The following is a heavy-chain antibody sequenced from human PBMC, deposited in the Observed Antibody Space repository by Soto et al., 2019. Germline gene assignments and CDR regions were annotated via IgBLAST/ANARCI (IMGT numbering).Heavy chain of an antibody. J-gene: IGHJ4*02. CDR2: ISSDGGRT. V-gene: IGHV3-64D*06. CDR3: VKDGDYDDSSGDYYEGYFDS. CDR1: GFTFSSYV. Sequence: GGSLRLSCSASGFTFSSYVMHWVRQAPGKGLEFVSAISSDGGRTYYADSVKGRFTVSRDNSKNTLYFQMSSLRTEDTAVYYCVKDGDYDDSSGDYYEGYFDSWGQGTLVTVSS. D-gene: IGHD3-22*01.